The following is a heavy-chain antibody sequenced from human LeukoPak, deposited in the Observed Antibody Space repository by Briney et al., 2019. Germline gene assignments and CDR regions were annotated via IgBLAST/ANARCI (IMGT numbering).Heavy chain of an antibody. D-gene: IGHD6-25*01. J-gene: IGHJ4*02. CDR2: IKSDGSGA. Sequence: GGSLRLSCADSGFTFTSSWMHWVRQAPGKGLVWVSRIKSDGSGATYADSVKGRFTISRDNAKNTLYLQMNSLRAEDTALYYCARAYSSGRDYWGQGTLVTVSS. CDR3: ARAYSSGRDY. CDR1: GFTFTSSW. V-gene: IGHV3-74*03.